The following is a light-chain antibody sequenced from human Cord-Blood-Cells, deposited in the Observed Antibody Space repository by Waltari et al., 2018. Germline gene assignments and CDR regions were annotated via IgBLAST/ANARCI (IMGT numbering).Light chain of an antibody. V-gene: IGLV2-14*03. CDR1: SSDVGGYNY. CDR3: SSYTSSSTRV. J-gene: IGLJ3*02. Sequence: QSALTQPASVSGSPGQSITISCTGTSSDVGGYNYVSWYQQNPGKAPKLLLYDVSNRPSGVSNRFSGSKSGNTASLTISGLQAEDEADYYCSSYTSSSTRVFGGGTKLTVL. CDR2: DVS.